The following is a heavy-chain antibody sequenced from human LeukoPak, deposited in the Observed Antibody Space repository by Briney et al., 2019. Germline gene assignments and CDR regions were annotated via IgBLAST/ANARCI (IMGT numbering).Heavy chain of an antibody. V-gene: IGHV3-23*01. J-gene: IGHJ4*02. Sequence: GGSLRLSCAASGFTFSSYAMSWVRQAPGKGLEWVSAISGSGGSAYYADSVKGRFTVSRDNAKNSLYLQMNSLRAEDTAVYYCAKDSQGYGDYWGQGTLVTVSS. D-gene: IGHD6-13*01. CDR2: ISGSGGSA. CDR1: GFTFSSYA. CDR3: AKDSQGYGDY.